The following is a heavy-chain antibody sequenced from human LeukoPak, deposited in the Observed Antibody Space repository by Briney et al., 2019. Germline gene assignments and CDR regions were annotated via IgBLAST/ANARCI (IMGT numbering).Heavy chain of an antibody. CDR1: GFTFSDYY. D-gene: IGHD6-13*01. CDR3: AREAAAAYY. Sequence: TGGSLRLSCAASGFTFSDYYMSWIRQAPGKGLEWISYISSSGNTIYYADSVKGRFTISRDNAKNSPFLQMNSLRAEDTAVYYCAREAAAAYYWGHGTLVTVSS. V-gene: IGHV3-11*01. CDR2: ISSSGNTI. J-gene: IGHJ4*01.